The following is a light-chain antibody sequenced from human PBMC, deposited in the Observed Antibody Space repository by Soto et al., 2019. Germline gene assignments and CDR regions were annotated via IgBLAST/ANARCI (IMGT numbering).Light chain of an antibody. V-gene: IGLV2-14*01. CDR3: SSYAITSAWV. CDR2: EVS. J-gene: IGLJ3*02. CDR1: SSDVGGYNY. Sequence: QSALTQPASVSGSPGQSITISCTGTSSDVGGYNYVSWYQQHPGKAPKLIIYEVSNRPSGVSNRFSGSKSGKTASLTISGLQPEDEADYYCSSYAITSAWVFGGGPSSPS.